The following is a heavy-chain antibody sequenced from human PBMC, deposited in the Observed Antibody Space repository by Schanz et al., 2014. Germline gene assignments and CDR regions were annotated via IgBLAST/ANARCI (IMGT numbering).Heavy chain of an antibody. V-gene: IGHV3-23*04. Sequence: EADLVESGGGLVQPGGSLRLSCAASGFTFSTYAMSWVRQAPGKGLEWVSAISGSGGSTYYADSVKGRFTISRDNSKNTLYLQMNSLRAEDTAVYYCAREQIMAAAGLVDYWGHGTLVTVSS. J-gene: IGHJ4*01. CDR2: ISGSGGST. CDR3: AREQIMAAAGLVDY. D-gene: IGHD6-13*01. CDR1: GFTFSTYA.